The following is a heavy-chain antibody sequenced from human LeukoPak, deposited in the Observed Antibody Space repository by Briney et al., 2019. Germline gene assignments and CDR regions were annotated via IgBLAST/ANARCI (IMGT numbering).Heavy chain of an antibody. Sequence: ASVKVSCKASGYTFTSYDINWVRQATGQGHEWMGWMNPNSGNTGYAQKFQGRVTMTRNTSISTAYMELSSLRSEDTAVYYCARAPGYCSSTSCPYYFDYWGQGTLVTVSS. CDR3: ARAPGYCSSTSCPYYFDY. D-gene: IGHD2-2*01. J-gene: IGHJ4*02. V-gene: IGHV1-8*02. CDR2: MNPNSGNT. CDR1: GYTFTSYD.